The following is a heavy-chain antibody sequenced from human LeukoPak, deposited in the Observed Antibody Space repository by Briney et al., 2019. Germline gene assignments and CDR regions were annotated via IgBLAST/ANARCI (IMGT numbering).Heavy chain of an antibody. D-gene: IGHD3-10*01. V-gene: IGHV3-48*02. Sequence: GGSLTLSCLASGFTFGSYSMNWVRQAPGKGLGLVSYISIGSRIMYYADSVKGRFSISRDNAKNALFLRMDSLRDDDTAVYYCARGHLGLQVWGQGTTVTVSS. CDR3: ARGHLGLQV. J-gene: IGHJ6*02. CDR1: GFTFGSYS. CDR2: ISIGSRIM.